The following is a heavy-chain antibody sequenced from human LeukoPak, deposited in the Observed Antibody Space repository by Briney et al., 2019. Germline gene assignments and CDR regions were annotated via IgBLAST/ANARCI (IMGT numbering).Heavy chain of an antibody. J-gene: IGHJ4*02. D-gene: IGHD3-9*01. CDR3: ARDEGYFDRIFDY. CDR1: GGTFSSYA. V-gene: IGHV1-69*04. Sequence: GASVKFSCKASGGTFSSYAISWVRQAPGQGLEWMGRIIPILGIANYAQKFQGRVTITADKSTSTAYMELSSLRSEDTAVYYCARDEGYFDRIFDYWGQGTLVTVSS. CDR2: IIPILGIA.